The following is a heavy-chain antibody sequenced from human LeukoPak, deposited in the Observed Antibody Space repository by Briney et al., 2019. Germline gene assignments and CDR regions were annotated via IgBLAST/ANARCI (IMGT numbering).Heavy chain of an antibody. CDR3: ARVGPEQLEAFDI. V-gene: IGHV1-18*04. CDR1: GYTFTSYY. Sequence: GASVKVSCKASGYTFTSYYMHWVRQAPGQGLEWMGWISAYNGNTNYAQKLQGRVTMTTDTSTSTAYMELRSLRSDDTAVYYCARVGPEQLEAFDIWGQGTMVTVSS. CDR2: ISAYNGNT. D-gene: IGHD1-14*01. J-gene: IGHJ3*02.